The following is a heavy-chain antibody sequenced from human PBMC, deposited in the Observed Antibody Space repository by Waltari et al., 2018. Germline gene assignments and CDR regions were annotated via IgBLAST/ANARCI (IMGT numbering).Heavy chain of an antibody. CDR2: SSSTSHYI. Sequence: EEQLVESGGGLVKPGGSLRLSCAASDFTFSSYSMNWVCQAPGKGLGWVASSSSTSHYIYYADSVKGRFTISRDNAKNSLYLQMNSLRAEDTAVYYCARGFWFATVSTFTWFDPWGQGTLVTVSS. V-gene: IGHV3-21*01. J-gene: IGHJ5*02. CDR3: ARGFWFATVSTFTWFDP. CDR1: DFTFSSYS. D-gene: IGHD4-17*01.